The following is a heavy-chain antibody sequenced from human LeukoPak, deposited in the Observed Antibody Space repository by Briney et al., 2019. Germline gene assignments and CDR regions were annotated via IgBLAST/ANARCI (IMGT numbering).Heavy chain of an antibody. D-gene: IGHD2-2*01. J-gene: IGHJ4*02. V-gene: IGHV3-74*03. CDR2: IHSVVVTT. Sequence: GRSLSLSCAAYGFSFSGFWMGCVRQPPGGWMGWVSLIHSVVVTTKYADSVKGRFTVSRDNAKLTVYLQMNSLRVGDTAVYYCARDICSIAEWGQGTLVTVSS. CDR1: GFSFSGFW. CDR3: ARDICSIAE.